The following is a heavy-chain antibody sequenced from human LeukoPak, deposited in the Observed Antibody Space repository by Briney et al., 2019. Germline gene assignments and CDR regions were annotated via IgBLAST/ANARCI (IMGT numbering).Heavy chain of an antibody. V-gene: IGHV3-48*02. D-gene: IGHD3-10*01. CDR2: ISSSSSPI. J-gene: IGHJ4*02. CDR1: GFTFSNYG. Sequence: GGSLRLSCAASGFTFSNYGMNWVRQAPGKGLEWVSYISSSSSPIYYTDSVKGRFTISRDNVENSLYLQMNSLRDEDTAVYYCVRDSLKTVREVSFDYWGQGTLVTASS. CDR3: VRDSLKTVREVSFDY.